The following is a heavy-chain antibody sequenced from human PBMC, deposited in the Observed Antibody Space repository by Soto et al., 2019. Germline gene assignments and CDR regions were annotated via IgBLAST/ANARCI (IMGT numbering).Heavy chain of an antibody. J-gene: IGHJ5*02. CDR2: MNPNSGST. Sequence: ASVKVSCKASGYTFTSYDINWVRQATGQGLEWMGWMNPNSGSTGYAQKFQGRVTMTRNTSISTAYMELSSLRSEDTAVYYCAARITIFGVVILSLDPWGQGTLVTVSS. D-gene: IGHD3-3*01. CDR3: AARITIFGVVILSLDP. V-gene: IGHV1-8*01. CDR1: GYTFTSYD.